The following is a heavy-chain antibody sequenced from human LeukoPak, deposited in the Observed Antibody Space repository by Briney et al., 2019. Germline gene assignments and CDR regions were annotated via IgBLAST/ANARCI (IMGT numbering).Heavy chain of an antibody. CDR2: ISSSGSTI. D-gene: IGHD2-21*02. CDR1: GFTVSTNY. CDR3: ARGGGGDCLPYCLVGPGVDY. Sequence: PGGSLRLSCAASGFTVSTNYMTWVRQAPGKGLEWVSYISSSGSTIYYADSVKGRFTISRDNAENSLYLQMNSLRAEDTAVYYCARGGGGDCLPYCLVGPGVDYWGQGTLVTVSS. V-gene: IGHV3-48*03. J-gene: IGHJ4*02.